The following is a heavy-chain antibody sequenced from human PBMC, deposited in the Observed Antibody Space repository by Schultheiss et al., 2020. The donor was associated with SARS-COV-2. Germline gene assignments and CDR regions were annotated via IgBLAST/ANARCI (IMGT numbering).Heavy chain of an antibody. Sequence: SQTLSLTCTVSGGSISSGGYSWSWIRQPPGKGLEWIGNINYRGSTYYNPSLKSRVTISVDTSKNQFSLKLSSVTAADTAVYYCARLDSYGYGDYWGQGTLVTVSS. D-gene: IGHD5-18*01. V-gene: IGHV4-39*01. CDR1: GGSISSGGYS. CDR2: INYRGST. CDR3: ARLDSYGYGDY. J-gene: IGHJ4*02.